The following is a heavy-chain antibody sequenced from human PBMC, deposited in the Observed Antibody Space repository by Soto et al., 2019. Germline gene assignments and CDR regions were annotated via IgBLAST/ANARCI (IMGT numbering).Heavy chain of an antibody. J-gene: IGHJ6*02. D-gene: IGHD6-6*01. CDR2: ISSRSYTI. V-gene: IGHV3-48*02. CDR3: ARGGSSSDNGMDV. CDR1: GFSFSTYS. Sequence: EVQLVESGGGLVQPGGSLRLSCAASGFSFSTYSMNWVRQAPGKGLEWVSYISSRSYTIYYVDSVKGRFTISRDNAKNSLYLQMNSLRDEDTAVDYWARGGSSSDNGMDVWGQGTTVTVSS.